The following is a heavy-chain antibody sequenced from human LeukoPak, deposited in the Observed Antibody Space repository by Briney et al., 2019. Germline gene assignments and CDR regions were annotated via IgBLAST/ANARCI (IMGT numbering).Heavy chain of an antibody. V-gene: IGHV3-30-3*01. CDR2: MSSGGGVI. CDR3: ARDPRSGAPDFFDS. CDR1: GFTFRDYV. J-gene: IGHJ4*02. D-gene: IGHD1-14*01. Sequence: GGSLRLSCAASGFTFRDYVIHWVRQAPGKGLEWAAVMSSGGGVIIYTDSVKGRFTISRDNSKNTLYLEMNSLRLDDTAVYCCARDPRSGAPDFFDSWGQGTLVSVSS.